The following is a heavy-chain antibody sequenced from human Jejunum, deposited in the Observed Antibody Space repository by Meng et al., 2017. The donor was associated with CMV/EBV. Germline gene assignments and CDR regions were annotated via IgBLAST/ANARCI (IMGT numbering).Heavy chain of an antibody. J-gene: IGHJ4*02. Sequence: SCKASGGTFSSYNLSGVRQAPGQGVEWVGRIMTVLGTTYYAEKFRGRVTITADKSTSTVYMEINSLTSEDTAVYFCARDAGPSTDWGQGTLVTVSS. CDR3: ARDAGPSTD. V-gene: IGHV1-69*08. CDR2: IMTVLGTT. CDR1: GGTFSSYN. D-gene: IGHD2-8*02.